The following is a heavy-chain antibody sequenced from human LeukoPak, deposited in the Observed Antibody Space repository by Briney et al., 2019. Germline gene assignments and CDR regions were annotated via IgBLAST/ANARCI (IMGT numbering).Heavy chain of an antibody. Sequence: SETLSLTFAVYGGSFSGYYWSWIRQPPGKGLEWIWEINHSGSTNYNPSLKSRVTISVDTSKNQFSLKLSSVTAADTAVYYCARGRYCSSTSCYIAYYYYMDVWGKGTTVTVSS. V-gene: IGHV4-34*01. CDR3: ARGRYCSSTSCYIAYYYYMDV. D-gene: IGHD2-2*02. J-gene: IGHJ6*03. CDR2: INHSGST. CDR1: GGSFSGYY.